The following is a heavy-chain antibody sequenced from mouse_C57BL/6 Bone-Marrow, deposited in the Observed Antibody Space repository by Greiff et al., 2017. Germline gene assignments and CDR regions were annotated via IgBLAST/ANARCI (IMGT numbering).Heavy chain of an antibody. CDR1: GYTFTDYY. Sequence: VQLQQSGPVLVKPGASVKMSCKASGYTFTDYYMNWVKQSHGKSLEWIGVINPYNGGTSYNQKFKGKATLTVDKSSSTAYMELNSLTSEDSAVDYCARLGAPTNEWYFDVWGTGTPVTVSA. V-gene: IGHV1-19*01. CDR2: INPYNGGT. J-gene: IGHJ1*03. CDR3: ARLGAPTNEWYFDV. D-gene: IGHD6-1*01.